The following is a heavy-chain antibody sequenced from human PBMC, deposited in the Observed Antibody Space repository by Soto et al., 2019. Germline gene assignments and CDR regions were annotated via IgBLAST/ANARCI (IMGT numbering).Heavy chain of an antibody. CDR2: INPNSGGT. V-gene: IGHV1-2*02. Sequence: ASVKVSFKASGYTFTGYYMHWLRQAPGQGLEWMGWINPNSGGTNYAQKFQGRVTMTRDTSISTAYMELSRLRSDDTAVYYCASYPNCSGGSCYPYYYYGMDVWGQGTTVTVSS. D-gene: IGHD2-15*01. CDR3: ASYPNCSGGSCYPYYYYGMDV. CDR1: GYTFTGYY. J-gene: IGHJ6*02.